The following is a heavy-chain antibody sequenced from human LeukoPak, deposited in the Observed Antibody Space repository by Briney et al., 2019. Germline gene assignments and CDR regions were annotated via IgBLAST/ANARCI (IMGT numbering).Heavy chain of an antibody. D-gene: IGHD6-13*01. CDR2: ISGSGART. J-gene: IGHJ4*02. V-gene: IGHV3-23*01. Sequence: GGSLRLSCAASGFTFSSYVMSWVRQAPGKGLEWVSGISGSGARTYYADSVKGRFTISRDNSKNTLYLQMNSLRAEDTAVYYCAKGQQLVRDWGQGTLVTVSS. CDR1: GFTFSSYV. CDR3: AKGQQLVRD.